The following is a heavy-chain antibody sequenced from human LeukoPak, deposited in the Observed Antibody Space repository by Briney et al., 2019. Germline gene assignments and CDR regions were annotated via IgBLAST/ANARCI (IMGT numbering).Heavy chain of an antibody. D-gene: IGHD4-11*01. CDR3: ARTRLSNYYFDC. CDR2: IYYSGST. CDR1: GGSISSYY. Sequence: SETLSLTCTVSGGSISSYYCSWIRQPPGKGLEWIGYIYYSGSTNYNPSLKSRVTITVDTSKDQFSLKLSSVTAADTAVYYCARTRLSNYYFDCWGQGTLVTVSS. V-gene: IGHV4-59*08. J-gene: IGHJ4*02.